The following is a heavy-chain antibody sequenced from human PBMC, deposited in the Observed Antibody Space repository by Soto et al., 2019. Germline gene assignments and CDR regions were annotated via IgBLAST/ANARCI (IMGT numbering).Heavy chain of an antibody. CDR1: GFTFSSYD. CDR3: ARGIWSGYYRHYYYGMDV. CDR2: IGTAGDT. J-gene: IGHJ6*02. Sequence: EVQLVESGGGLVQPGGSLRLSCAASGFTFSSYDMHWVRQATGKGLEWVSAIGTAGDTYYPGSVKGRFTISRENAKNTLYLQMNSLRAEDMAVYYCARGIWSGYYRHYYYGMDVWGQGTTVTVSS. V-gene: IGHV3-13*01. D-gene: IGHD3-3*01.